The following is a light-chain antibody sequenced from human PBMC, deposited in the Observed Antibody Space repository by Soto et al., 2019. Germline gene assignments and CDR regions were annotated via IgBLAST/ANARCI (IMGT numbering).Light chain of an antibody. CDR3: QQSYSTTWT. Sequence: DIQMTQSPSSLSASVGDRVTITCRASQSISSYLNWYQQKPGKAPKLLIYAASSLQSGVPSRFSGSGAGTDFTLTISSLQPEDFETDYCQQSYSTTWTFGQGTKVDIK. CDR1: QSISSY. V-gene: IGKV1-39*01. CDR2: AAS. J-gene: IGKJ1*01.